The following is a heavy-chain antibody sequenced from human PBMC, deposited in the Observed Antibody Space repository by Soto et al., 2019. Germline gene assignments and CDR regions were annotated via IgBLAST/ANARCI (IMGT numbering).Heavy chain of an antibody. CDR2: ISYDGGKT. CDR3: GSERDSSRAPPPDYFDT. CDR1: TFTFRSYT. D-gene: IGHD4-4*01. V-gene: IGHV3-30*04. J-gene: IGHJ4*02. Sequence: GGSLRLSSASSTFTFRSYTMHWARQAPGKWLEWVETISYDGGKTYYADSVRGRFTISRDNSKSTLFLQMDSLRPEDTAVYSCGSERDSSRAPPPDYFDTRGQGALGTASS.